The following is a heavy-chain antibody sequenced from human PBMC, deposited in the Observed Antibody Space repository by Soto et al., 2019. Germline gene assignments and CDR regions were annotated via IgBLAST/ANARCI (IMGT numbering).Heavy chain of an antibody. V-gene: IGHV4-38-2*01. CDR1: CYPISSGYY. J-gene: IGHJ4*02. D-gene: IGHD5-12*01. Sequence: SETLSLTCAVSCYPISSGYYWGWIRQPPGKGLEWIGIIHHSGSTYYNPSLRSRITISVDTSMNQFSLKMPSVTAADTAVYYCARSSGYVPGGYWGQGILVTVSS. CDR2: IHHSGST. CDR3: ARSSGYVPGGY.